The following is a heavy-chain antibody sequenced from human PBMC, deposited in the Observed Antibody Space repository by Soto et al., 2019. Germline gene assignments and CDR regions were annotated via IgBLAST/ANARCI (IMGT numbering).Heavy chain of an antibody. CDR1: GFTFRSYG. CDR3: ARGAAVVDAFDI. V-gene: IGHV3-33*01. D-gene: IGHD2-21*01. CDR2: IWYDGSNK. Sequence: VEFLRLSYGASGFTFRSYGMHWVRQAPGKGLEWVAVIWYDGSNKYYADSVKGRFTISRDNSKNTLYLQMNSLRAEDTAVYYCARGAAVVDAFDIWGQGTMVTVSS. J-gene: IGHJ3*02.